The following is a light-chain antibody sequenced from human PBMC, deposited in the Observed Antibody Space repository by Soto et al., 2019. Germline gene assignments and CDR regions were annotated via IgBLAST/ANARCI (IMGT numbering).Light chain of an antibody. CDR1: SSDVGGYNY. J-gene: IGLJ1*01. Sequence: QSALTQPASVSGSPGQSITISCTGTSSDVGGYNYVSWSQQHPGKAPQLMIYEVSNRPSGVSNRFSGSKSGNTASLTISGLQAEDEADYYCSSYTGSSTYVFGTGTKV. V-gene: IGLV2-14*01. CDR2: EVS. CDR3: SSYTGSSTYV.